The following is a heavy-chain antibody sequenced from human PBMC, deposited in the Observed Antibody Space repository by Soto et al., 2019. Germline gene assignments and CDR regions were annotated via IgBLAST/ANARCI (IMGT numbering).Heavy chain of an antibody. CDR1: GGSVSSGSSY. CDR2: VFFNGNT. CDR3: SRGGAWTGRFDS. V-gene: IGHV4-61*01. D-gene: IGHD3-16*01. J-gene: IGHJ5*01. Sequence: QVHLQESGPGLVKPSETLSLTCSVSGGSVSSGSSYWSWIRQPPGKGLEWIGHVFFNGNTDYNPSLKHRVTMSIPTFTHQFPLRLTSVPAADTAGYYCSRGGAWTGRFDSWGQGTLVSVSS.